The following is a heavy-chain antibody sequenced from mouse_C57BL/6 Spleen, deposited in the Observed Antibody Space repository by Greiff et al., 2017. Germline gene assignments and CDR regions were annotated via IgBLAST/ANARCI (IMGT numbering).Heavy chain of an antibody. Sequence: EVKLMESGGGLVQPGGSMKLSCVASGFTFSNYWMNWVRPSPEKGLEWVAQIRLKSDNYATHYAETVKGRFTISRDDSKSSVYLQMNNLRAEDTGIYYCTYDGYPFAYWGQGTLVTVSA. CDR2: IRLKSDNYAT. D-gene: IGHD2-3*01. J-gene: IGHJ3*01. CDR1: GFTFSNYW. V-gene: IGHV6-3*01. CDR3: TYDGYPFAY.